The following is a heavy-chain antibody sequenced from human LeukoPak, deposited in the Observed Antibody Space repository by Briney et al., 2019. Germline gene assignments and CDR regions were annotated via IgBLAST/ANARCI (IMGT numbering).Heavy chain of an antibody. Sequence: SSETLSLTCVVSGGSVSGYYWGWIRQPPGRGLEWIGYVYYSGSTNYNPSFKSRITISVDTSRNQLSLQLSSVTAADTAVYYCARIHRYCSGGACYVLDNWGQGTLVAVSS. CDR2: VYYSGST. CDR1: GGSVSGYY. D-gene: IGHD2-15*01. J-gene: IGHJ4*02. CDR3: ARIHRYCSGGACYVLDN. V-gene: IGHV4-59*02.